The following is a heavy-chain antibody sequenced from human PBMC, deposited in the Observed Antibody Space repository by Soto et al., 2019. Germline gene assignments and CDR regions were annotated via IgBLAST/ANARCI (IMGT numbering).Heavy chain of an antibody. D-gene: IGHD1-1*01. CDR2: ISWNSDII. J-gene: IGHJ4*02. Sequence: GGSLRLSCAASGFAFDDYGMHLVRQSPGKGLEWVSAISWNSDIIDYADSVRGRFTTSRDNAKNSVYLQMNSMRVEDTALYYCAKAVVSGNKNWINYFDCWGQGTQVTVSS. V-gene: IGHV3-9*01. CDR3: AKAVVSGNKNWINYFDC. CDR1: GFAFDDYG.